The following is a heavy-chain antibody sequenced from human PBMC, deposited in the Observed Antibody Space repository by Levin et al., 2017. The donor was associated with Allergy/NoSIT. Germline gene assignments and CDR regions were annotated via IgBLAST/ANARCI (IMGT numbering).Heavy chain of an antibody. CDR2: IYPGDSDT. V-gene: IGHV5-51*01. Sequence: HGESLKISCKGSGYSFTTYWIGWVRQMPGKGLEWMGIIYPGDSDTRYSPSFQGQVTISVDKSINTAYLQWSSLKASDTAIYYCARCPRRYVDWLEYWGQGTLVTVSS. D-gene: IGHD3-9*01. J-gene: IGHJ4*02. CDR1: GYSFTTYW. CDR3: ARCPRRYVDWLEY.